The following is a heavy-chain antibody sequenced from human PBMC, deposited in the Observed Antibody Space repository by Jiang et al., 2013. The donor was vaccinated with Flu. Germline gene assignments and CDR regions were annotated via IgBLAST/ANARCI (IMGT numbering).Heavy chain of an antibody. D-gene: IGHD3-22*01. CDR2: IYWDDDQ. CDR3: AHLTTSRVYYYDNDGYYVASPDYRYFDV. Sequence: KPTQTLTLTCTFSGFSISTNEVGVGWIRQPPRKALEWLAVIYWDDDQRYNPSLKSRLTITKDTSKNQVVLKMTNMDPVDTCTYYCAHLTTSRVYYYDNDGYYVASPDYRYFDVWGRGTLVTVSS. CDR1: GFSISTNEVG. J-gene: IGHJ2*01. V-gene: IGHV2-5*02.